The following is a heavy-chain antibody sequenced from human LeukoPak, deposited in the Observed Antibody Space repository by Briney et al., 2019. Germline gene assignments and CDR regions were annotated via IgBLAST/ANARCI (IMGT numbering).Heavy chain of an antibody. CDR2: ISWNSGSI. CDR1: GFTFSGFW. V-gene: IGHV3-9*01. CDR3: AKDTWPGMICAFDI. D-gene: IGHD3-22*01. J-gene: IGHJ3*02. Sequence: GGSLRLSCAASGFTFSGFWMHWVRQAPGKGLEWVSGISWNSGSIGYADSVKGRFTISRDNAKNSLYLQMNSLRAEDTALYYCAKDTWPGMICAFDIWGQGTMVTVSS.